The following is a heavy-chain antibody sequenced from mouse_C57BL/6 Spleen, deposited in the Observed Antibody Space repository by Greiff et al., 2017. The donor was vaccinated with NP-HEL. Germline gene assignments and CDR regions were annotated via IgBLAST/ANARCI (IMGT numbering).Heavy chain of an antibody. J-gene: IGHJ2*01. D-gene: IGHD4-1*01. CDR3: ARGINWDYFDY. CDR2: IYPGDGDT. V-gene: IGHV1-82*01. CDR1: GYAFSSSW. Sequence: QVQLQQSGPELVKPGASVKISCKASGYAFSSSWMNWVKQRPGKGLEWIGRIYPGDGDTNYNGKFKGKATLTADKSSSTAYMQLSSLTSEDSAVYFCARGINWDYFDYWGQGTTLTVSS.